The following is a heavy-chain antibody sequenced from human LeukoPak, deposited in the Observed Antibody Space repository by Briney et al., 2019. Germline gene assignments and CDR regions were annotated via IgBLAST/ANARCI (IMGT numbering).Heavy chain of an antibody. D-gene: IGHD3-10*01. J-gene: IGHJ6*04. Sequence: SETLSLTCAVSGGSISSTSYYWAWIRQPPGKGLEWIGTIYYSGSTYHNPSLKSRVTISVDTSKNQFSLKLSSVTAADTAVYYCARASGSYYYGSGVNYYYYYGMDVWGKGTTVTVSS. V-gene: IGHV4-39*07. CDR3: ARASGSYYYGSGVNYYYYYGMDV. CDR2: IYYSGST. CDR1: GGSISSTSYY.